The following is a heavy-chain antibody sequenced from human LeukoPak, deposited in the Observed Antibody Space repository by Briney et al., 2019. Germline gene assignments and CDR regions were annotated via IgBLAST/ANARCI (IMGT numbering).Heavy chain of an antibody. CDR3: ARASWGDYVLRFPN. J-gene: IGHJ4*02. Sequence: GGSLRLSCAASGFTFSSYWMHWVRQVPGKGLVWVARINSDRSDTAYADSVKGRFTISRDNAKNTLYLQMNSLRAEDTAVYYCARASWGDYVLRFPNWGQGTLVTVSS. CDR2: INSDRSDT. CDR1: GFTFSSYW. V-gene: IGHV3-74*01. D-gene: IGHD4-17*01.